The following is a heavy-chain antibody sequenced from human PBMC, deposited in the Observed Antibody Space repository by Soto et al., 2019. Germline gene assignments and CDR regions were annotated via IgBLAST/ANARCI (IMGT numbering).Heavy chain of an antibody. CDR2: IRGSGTTT. D-gene: IGHD2-15*01. J-gene: IGHJ4*02. CDR3: AKEVYDCRGGSCWHSVDY. Sequence: EVQLLESGGGLVQPGGSLRLSCAASGFTISDSAMNWVRQAPGKGLEWVSGIRGSGTTTYYADSVKGRFTISRDNSKSTLYLQMNSVTVEDTAVYYCAKEVYDCRGGSCWHSVDYWGQGTLVTVSS. CDR1: GFTISDSA. V-gene: IGHV3-23*01.